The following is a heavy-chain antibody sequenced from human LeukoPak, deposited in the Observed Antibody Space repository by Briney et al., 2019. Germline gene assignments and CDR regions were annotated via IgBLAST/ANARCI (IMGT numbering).Heavy chain of an antibody. Sequence: SETLSLTCAVYGGSFTKHQWSWIRQPPGKGLEWIGAINDGGSTNYNPSLKSRVTISVDTSKNQFSLKLSSVTAADTAVYYCASAIGSTNWFDPWGQGTLVTVSS. CDR1: GGSFTKHQ. D-gene: IGHD2-2*01. J-gene: IGHJ5*02. V-gene: IGHV4-34*01. CDR2: INDGGST. CDR3: ASAIGSTNWFDP.